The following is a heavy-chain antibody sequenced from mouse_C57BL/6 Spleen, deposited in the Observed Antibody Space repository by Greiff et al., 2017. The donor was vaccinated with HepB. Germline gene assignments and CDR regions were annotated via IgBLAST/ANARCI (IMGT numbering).Heavy chain of an antibody. D-gene: IGHD1-1*01. CDR1: GFTFSSYA. V-gene: IGHV5-4*01. J-gene: IGHJ3*01. Sequence: DVQLVESGGGLVKPGGSLKLSCAASGFTFSSYAMSWVRQTPEKRLEWVATISDGGSYTYYPDNVKGRFTISRDNAKNNLYLQMSHLKSEDTAMYYCARDYYGSLFAYWGQGTLVTVSA. CDR3: ARDYYGSLFAY. CDR2: ISDGGSYT.